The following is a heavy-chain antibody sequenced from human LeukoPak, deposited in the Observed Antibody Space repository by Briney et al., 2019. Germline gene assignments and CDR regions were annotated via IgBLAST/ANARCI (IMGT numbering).Heavy chain of an antibody. CDR1: GFTFSSYG. D-gene: IGHD3-22*01. CDR2: ISGSGGST. J-gene: IGHJ4*02. CDR3: VKARYYYDSGRLGSFDY. V-gene: IGHV3-23*01. Sequence: GGSLRLSCAASGFTFSSYGMNWVRQAPGKGLEWVSVISGSGGSTYYADSVKGRFTISRDNSKNTLHLQMNILGVEDTAVYYCVKARYYYDSGRLGSFDYWGQGTLVTVSS.